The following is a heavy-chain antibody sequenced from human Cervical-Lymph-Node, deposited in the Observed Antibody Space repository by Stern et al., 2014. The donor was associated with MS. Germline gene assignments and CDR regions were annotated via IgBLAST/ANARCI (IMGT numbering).Heavy chain of an antibody. CDR1: GFSLSTSGMR. Sequence: QVTLKESGPALVKPTQALTLTCTFSGFSLSTSGMRVSWIRQPPGQALEWLARIDWDDDNFYSTSLKTRLTIAKDTSTNQVDFTMTNMDPVDTATYYCARSFYDYESAALGPFDYWGQGTLVTVSS. CDR2: IDWDDDN. V-gene: IGHV2-70*04. J-gene: IGHJ4*02. D-gene: IGHD3-22*01. CDR3: ARSFYDYESAALGPFDY.